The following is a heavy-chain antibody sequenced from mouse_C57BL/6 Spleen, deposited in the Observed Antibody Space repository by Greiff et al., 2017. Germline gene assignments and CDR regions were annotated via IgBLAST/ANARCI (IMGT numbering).Heavy chain of an antibody. J-gene: IGHJ1*03. CDR2: ISDGGSYT. CDR1: GFTFSSYA. CDR3: ARSLYDGYYYWYFDV. V-gene: IGHV5-4*01. D-gene: IGHD2-3*01. Sequence: EVHLVESGGGLVKPGGSLKLSCAASGFTFSSYAMSWVRQTPEKRLEWVATISDGGSYTYYPDNVKGRFTISRDNAKNNLYLQMSHLKSEDTAMYYCARSLYDGYYYWYFDVWGTGTTVTVSS.